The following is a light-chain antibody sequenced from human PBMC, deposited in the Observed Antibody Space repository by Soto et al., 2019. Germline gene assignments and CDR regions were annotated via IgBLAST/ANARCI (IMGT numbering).Light chain of an antibody. V-gene: IGLV2-14*01. CDR3: SSYTSSGLVV. Sequence: QSALTQPASVSGSPGQSITISCTGTSSDVGGYNYVSWYQQHPGKAPKLMIYDVSNRPSGVSNRVSGSKSGNTASLTISGLQAEDEADYYCSSYTSSGLVVFGGGTKLTVL. J-gene: IGLJ2*01. CDR2: DVS. CDR1: SSDVGGYNY.